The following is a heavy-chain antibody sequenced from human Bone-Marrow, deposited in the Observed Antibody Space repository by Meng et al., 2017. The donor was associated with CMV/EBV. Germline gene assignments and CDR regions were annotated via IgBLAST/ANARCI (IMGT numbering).Heavy chain of an antibody. CDR1: GFTFSSYA. V-gene: IGHV3-23*01. D-gene: IGHD2-2*01. Sequence: GESLKIFCAASGFTFSSYAMSWVRQAPGKGLEWISAISGSGGSTYYADSVKGRFTISRDNSKNTLYLQMNSLRAEDTAVYYCAKLVVPAATLGYWGQGTLVTVSS. CDR3: AKLVVPAATLGY. J-gene: IGHJ4*02. CDR2: ISGSGGST.